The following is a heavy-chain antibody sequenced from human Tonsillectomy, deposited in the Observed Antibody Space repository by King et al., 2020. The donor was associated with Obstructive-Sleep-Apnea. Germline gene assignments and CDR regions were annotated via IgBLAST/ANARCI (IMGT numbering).Heavy chain of an antibody. V-gene: IGHV3-11*01. CDR3: ARDDWLVPAY. CDR1: GFILSDYY. D-gene: IGHD6-19*01. Sequence: VQLVESGGGLVKPGGSLRLSCAASGFILSDYYMSWIRQAPGKGLEWLSYIISSGSTIYYADSVKGRFTISRDNTKNSLYLQMNSLRAEDTALSYCARDDWLVPAYWGQGTLVTVSS. J-gene: IGHJ4*02. CDR2: IISSGSTI.